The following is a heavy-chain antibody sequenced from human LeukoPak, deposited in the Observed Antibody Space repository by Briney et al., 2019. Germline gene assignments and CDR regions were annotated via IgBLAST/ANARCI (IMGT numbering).Heavy chain of an antibody. V-gene: IGHV3-53*01. CDR3: ARDRYYYGSAP. CDR2: IYSGGST. D-gene: IGHD3-10*01. CDR1: GFTVSSNY. J-gene: IGHJ5*02. Sequence: GGSLRLSCAASGFTVSSNYMSWARQAPGKGVEWVSFIYSGGSTYYAGSVKGRFTISRDNSKNTLYLQMNSLRAEDTAVYYCARDRYYYGSAPWGQGTLVTVSS.